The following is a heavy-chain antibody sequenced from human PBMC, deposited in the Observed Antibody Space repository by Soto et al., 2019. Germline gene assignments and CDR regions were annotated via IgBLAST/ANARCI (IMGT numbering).Heavy chain of an antibody. CDR1: DGSISSYK. J-gene: IGHJ4*02. Sequence: SDTLSLTCTVSDGSISSYKWSWIRQPPGKGLEWIGYIYYSGSTNHNPSLKSRVTMSVDKSKNQFSLKVTSVTAADTAVYYCARGEKQQQRDHWGQGTQVTVSS. D-gene: IGHD6-13*01. CDR2: IYYSGST. CDR3: ARGEKQQQRDH. V-gene: IGHV4-59*12.